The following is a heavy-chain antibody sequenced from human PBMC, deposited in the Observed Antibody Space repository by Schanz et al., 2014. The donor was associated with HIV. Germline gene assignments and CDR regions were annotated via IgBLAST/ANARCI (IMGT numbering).Heavy chain of an antibody. V-gene: IGHV3-30*01. CDR3: AREGESSGRAGLFDL. Sequence: VQLLESGGGLVQPGRSLRLSCTASGLTFGSSIMHGGRTAPRQGPARVAGMSHDGFSKYFADSVKGRFAISREDSKNTVHLQMDSLRPEDTAVYYCAREGESSGRAGLFDLSGPGVMVTVSS. J-gene: IGHJ3*01. D-gene: IGHD6-19*01. CDR2: MSHDGFSK. CDR1: GLTFGSSI.